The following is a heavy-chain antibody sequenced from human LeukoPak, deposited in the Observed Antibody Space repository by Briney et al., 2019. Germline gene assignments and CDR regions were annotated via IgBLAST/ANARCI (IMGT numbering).Heavy chain of an antibody. CDR1: GGSFSGYY. J-gene: IGHJ4*02. Sequence: SETLSLTCAVYGGSFSGYYWSWIGQPPGKGLEWIGEINHSGSTNYNPSLKSRVTISVDTSKNQFSLKLSSVTAADTAVYYCASRGHYGSGSFWGQGTLVTVSS. CDR2: INHSGST. D-gene: IGHD3-10*01. V-gene: IGHV4-34*01. CDR3: ASRGHYGSGSF.